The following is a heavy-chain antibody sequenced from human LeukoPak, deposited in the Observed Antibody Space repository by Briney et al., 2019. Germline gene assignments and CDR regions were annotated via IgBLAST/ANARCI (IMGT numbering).Heavy chain of an antibody. J-gene: IGHJ4*02. Sequence: EASVKVSCKASGYSFTSFAMNWVRQAPGQGLEWMGWINTNTGNPTYAQGFTGRFVFSLDTSVSTAYLQISSLKAEDTAVYYCARDRYSYGFEGIDYWGQGTLVTVSS. CDR3: ARDRYSYGFEGIDY. D-gene: IGHD5-18*01. V-gene: IGHV7-4-1*02. CDR2: INTNTGNP. CDR1: GYSFTSFA.